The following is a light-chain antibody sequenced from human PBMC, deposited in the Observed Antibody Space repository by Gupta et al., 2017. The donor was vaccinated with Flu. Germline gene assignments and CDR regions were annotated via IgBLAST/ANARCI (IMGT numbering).Light chain of an antibody. CDR3: QSYDSSTMGV. CDR2: EDD. CDR1: SGNIDSNY. J-gene: IGLJ3*02. V-gene: IGLV6-57*01. Sequence: FMLTQPHSVSESPGKTVTISCTRSSGNIDSNYVQWYQQRPGSSPTTVIYEDDQRPSGVPDRFSGSIDSSSNSASLTISGLKTEDEADYYCQSYDSSTMGVFGGGTKLTVL.